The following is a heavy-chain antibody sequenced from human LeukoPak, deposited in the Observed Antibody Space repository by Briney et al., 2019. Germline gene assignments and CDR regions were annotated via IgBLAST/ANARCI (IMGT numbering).Heavy chain of an antibody. V-gene: IGHV3-48*04. CDR1: GFTFSSYT. D-gene: IGHD4-17*01. Sequence: GGSLRLSCAASGFTFSSYTMNWVRQAPGKGLEWVSYISSSSGTIYYADSVKGRFTISRDNAKNSLYLQMNSLRAEDTAVYYCARVDYGDYAGEDYWGQGTLVTVSS. CDR3: ARVDYGDYAGEDY. J-gene: IGHJ4*02. CDR2: ISSSSGTI.